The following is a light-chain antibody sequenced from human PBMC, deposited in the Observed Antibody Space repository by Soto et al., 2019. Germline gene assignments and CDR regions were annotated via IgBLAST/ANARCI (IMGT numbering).Light chain of an antibody. J-gene: IGKJ3*01. CDR3: QQANSFPFT. Sequence: DIQMTQSPSSVSASVGDRVTITCRASQGIRTWLAWYQQKPGKPPKLLIYVASSLQSGVPSRFSGSGSGTDFTLSSSSLQPEDFATYYCQQANSFPFTFGHGTKVDIK. CDR2: VAS. CDR1: QGIRTW. V-gene: IGKV1-12*01.